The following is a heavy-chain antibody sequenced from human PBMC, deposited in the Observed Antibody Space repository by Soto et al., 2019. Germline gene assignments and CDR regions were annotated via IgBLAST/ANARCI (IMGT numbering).Heavy chain of an antibody. CDR2: IYYSGST. J-gene: IGHJ5*02. Sequence: SETLSLTCTVSGGSISSSSYYWGWIRQPPGKGLEWIGSIYYSGSTYYNPSLKSRVTISVDTSKNQFSLRLSSVTAADTAVYYCARGRNWRFDPWGQGTLVTVSS. CDR3: ARGRNWRFDP. CDR1: GGSISSSSYY. V-gene: IGHV4-39*01.